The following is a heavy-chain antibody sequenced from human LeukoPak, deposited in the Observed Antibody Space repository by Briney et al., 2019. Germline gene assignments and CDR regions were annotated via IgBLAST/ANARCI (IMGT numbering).Heavy chain of an antibody. V-gene: IGHV1-2*02. D-gene: IGHD1-14*01. CDR3: ARANQNYFDY. J-gene: IGHJ4*02. CDR2: ITPNNGGT. Sequence: ASVKVSCKTSGYTFTGYYMHWVRQAPGQGLEWMGWITPNNGGTNYAQKFQGRVTMTRDTSISTAFMELSRLRSDDTAIYYCARANQNYFDYWGQGTLVTVSS. CDR1: GYTFTGYY.